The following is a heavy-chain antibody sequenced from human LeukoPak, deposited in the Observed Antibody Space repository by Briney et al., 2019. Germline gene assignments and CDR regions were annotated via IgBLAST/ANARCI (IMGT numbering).Heavy chain of an antibody. V-gene: IGHV1-24*01. CDR1: GYTFTGYY. Sequence: ASVKVSCKASGYTFTGYYMHWVRQAPGRGLEWMGGFDPEDGETIYAQKFQGRVTMTEDTSTDTAYMELSSLRSEDTAVYYCATGHKADTAMVMDVWGKGTTVTVSS. CDR2: FDPEDGET. J-gene: IGHJ6*04. D-gene: IGHD5-18*01. CDR3: ATGHKADTAMVMDV.